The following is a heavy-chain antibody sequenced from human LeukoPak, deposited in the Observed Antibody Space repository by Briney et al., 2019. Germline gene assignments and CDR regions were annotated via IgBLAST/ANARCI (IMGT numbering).Heavy chain of an antibody. D-gene: IGHD4-17*01. J-gene: IGHJ3*02. CDR3: ARDPNGDYIGAFDM. CDR1: GFSFSAYA. V-gene: IGHV3-23*01. Sequence: GGSLRLSCTASGFSFSAYAMMWVRQAPGKGPEWVSAIRGSGVNTYYADSVKGRFTISRDNSKYTLFLQMNSLRAEDTAVYYCARDPNGDYIGAFDMWGLGTMVTVSS. CDR2: IRGSGVNT.